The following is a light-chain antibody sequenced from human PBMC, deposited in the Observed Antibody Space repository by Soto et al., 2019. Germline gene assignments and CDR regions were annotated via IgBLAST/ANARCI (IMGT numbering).Light chain of an antibody. Sequence: QSALTQPASVSGSPGQSITISCTGTSSDVGGYNYVSWYQQHPGKAPKLMIYDVSNRPSELSNRFSGSKSGNTASLTISGLQAEDEAEYYCSSYTSSSTVVFGGGSKVTVL. CDR2: DVS. J-gene: IGLJ2*01. CDR3: SSYTSSSTVV. CDR1: SSDVGGYNY. V-gene: IGLV2-14*01.